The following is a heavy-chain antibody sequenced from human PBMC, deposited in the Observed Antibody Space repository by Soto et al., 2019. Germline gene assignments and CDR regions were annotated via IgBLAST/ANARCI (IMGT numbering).Heavy chain of an antibody. Sequence: QVQLVESGGGVVQPGGAVGLSCAASGFTFRNDAIQWFRQAPGKGLGWVALVSDDGNHKYYGDSVKGRFTISRDNARNTLYLQMNSLRPEDTAVYYCARGEPVAGTPWFDPWGQGTLVIVSS. CDR3: ARGEPVAGTPWFDP. CDR2: VSDDGNHK. V-gene: IGHV3-30-3*01. J-gene: IGHJ5*02. D-gene: IGHD6-19*01. CDR1: GFTFRNDA.